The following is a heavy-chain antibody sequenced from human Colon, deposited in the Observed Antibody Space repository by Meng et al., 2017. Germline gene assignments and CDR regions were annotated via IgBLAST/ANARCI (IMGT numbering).Heavy chain of an antibody. Sequence: QVQLQESGPGLVKPSQTLSLTCTVSGDSISSDYFWSWIRQPPGKGLEWIGYIYHGGSTDYNPSLRSRVTISVDTSENHFSLQLRSVTAADTALYYCARQVPENNWFDPWGQGTLVTVSS. J-gene: IGHJ5*02. CDR2: IYHGGST. V-gene: IGHV4-30-4*01. D-gene: IGHD2-2*01. CDR3: ARQVPENNWFDP. CDR1: GDSISSDYF.